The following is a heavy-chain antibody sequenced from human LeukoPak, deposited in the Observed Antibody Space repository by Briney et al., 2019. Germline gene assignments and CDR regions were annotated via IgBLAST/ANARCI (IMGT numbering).Heavy chain of an antibody. CDR2: ISSTGGTI. CDR3: AKSDPYGDSLIEI. CDR1: GFTFSGYA. D-gene: IGHD4-17*01. V-gene: IGHV3-48*03. J-gene: IGHJ4*02. Sequence: GGSLRLSCAASGFTFSGYAMNWVRQAPGKGLEWLSHISSTGGTIYYADSVKGRLTVSRDNAKNSLYLQMNGLRAEDTAVYYCAKSDPYGDSLIEIWGQGALVTVSS.